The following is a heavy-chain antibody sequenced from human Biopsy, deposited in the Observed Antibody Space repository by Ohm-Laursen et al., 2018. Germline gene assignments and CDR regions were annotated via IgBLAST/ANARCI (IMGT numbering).Heavy chain of an antibody. V-gene: IGHV3-23*01. D-gene: IGHD3-22*01. Sequence: LSLTCAASGFTFNSYAMNWVRQAPGKGLEWVSGINNDGGRTDYADSVKGRFTISRDNSKNTLYLQMNSLRAEDTAIYYCAKVADYYNDSGFDDYWGQGTLVTVSS. J-gene: IGHJ4*02. CDR3: AKVADYYNDSGFDDY. CDR2: INNDGGRT. CDR1: GFTFNSYA.